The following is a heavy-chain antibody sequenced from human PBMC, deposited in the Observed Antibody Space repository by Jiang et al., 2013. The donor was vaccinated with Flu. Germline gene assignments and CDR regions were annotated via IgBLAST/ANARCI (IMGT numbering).Heavy chain of an antibody. CDR1: W. J-gene: IGHJ4*02. CDR3: ARPPTPHYGSGSSESFDY. Sequence: WIGWVRQMPGKAWSGWGSSILVTLIPDTARPSQGQVTISADKSISTAYLQWSSLKASDTAMYYCARPPTPHYGSGSSESFDYWGQGTLVTVSS. V-gene: IGHV5-51*01. D-gene: IGHD3-10*01. CDR2: SILVTLIP.